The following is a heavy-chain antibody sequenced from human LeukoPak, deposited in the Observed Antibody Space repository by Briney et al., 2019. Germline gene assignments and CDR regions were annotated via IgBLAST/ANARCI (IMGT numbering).Heavy chain of an antibody. CDR1: GFTFSSYS. D-gene: IGHD1-26*01. Sequence: GGSLRLSCPASGFTFSSYSMNWVRQAPGKGREGVSSISSSSSYIYYADSVKGRFTISRDNAKNSLYLQMNSLRAEDTAVYYCARVGSGSYSFDYWGQGTLVTVSS. CDR3: ARVGSGSYSFDY. J-gene: IGHJ4*02. V-gene: IGHV3-21*01. CDR2: ISSSSSYI.